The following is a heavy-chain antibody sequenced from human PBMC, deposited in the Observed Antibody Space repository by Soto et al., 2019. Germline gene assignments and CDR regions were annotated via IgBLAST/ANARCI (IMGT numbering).Heavy chain of an antibody. V-gene: IGHV3-53*01. J-gene: IGHJ4*02. CDR2: IYSGGNT. Sequence: EVQLLEAGGGLTQPGGSLRLSCAVSGFTVSSNYMSWVRQAPGKGLGWVSLIYSGGNTDYAVSVEGRFTISRDNSKNTVYLQMNSLRAEDTAVYYCARLREAAAIDYWGQGTLVTVSS. CDR3: ARLREAAAIDY. CDR1: GFTVSSNY. D-gene: IGHD2-15*01.